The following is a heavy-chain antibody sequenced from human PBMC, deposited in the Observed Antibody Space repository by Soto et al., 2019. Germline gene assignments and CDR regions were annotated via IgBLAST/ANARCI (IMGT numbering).Heavy chain of an antibody. J-gene: IGHJ4*02. CDR1: GFTFSSYS. CDR2: ISSSSSYI. V-gene: IGHV3-21*01. Sequence: GGSLRLSCAASGFTFSSYSMNWVRQAPGKGLEWVSSISSSSSYIYYADSVKGRFTISGDNAKNSLYLQMNSLRAEDTAVYYCARVGSTRESDYWGQGTLVTVSS. D-gene: IGHD6-6*01. CDR3: ARVGSTRESDY.